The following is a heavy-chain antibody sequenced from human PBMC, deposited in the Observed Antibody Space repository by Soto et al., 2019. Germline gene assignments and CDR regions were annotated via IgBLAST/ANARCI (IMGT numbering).Heavy chain of an antibody. CDR2: IKFDGSEK. J-gene: IGHJ4*01. CDR3: VKDGGYCSSATCYYNRNHYSEG. D-gene: IGHD2-2*01. CDR1: GFDFSVYW. Sequence: GGSLRLSCAASGFDFSVYWMSWVRQDPGKGPEWVANIKFDGSEKQYVDSVKGRFTISRDNARNSVFLQMNSLRAGDTAVYYCVKDGGYCSSATCYYNRNHYSEGWGQGTLVSVSS. V-gene: IGHV3-7*03.